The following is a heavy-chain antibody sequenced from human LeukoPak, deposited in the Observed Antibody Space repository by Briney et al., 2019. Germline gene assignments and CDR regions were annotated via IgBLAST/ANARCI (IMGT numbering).Heavy chain of an antibody. CDR2: MNPNSGNT. D-gene: IGHD3-3*01. Sequence: ASVKVSCKASGYTFTSYDINWVRQATGQGLEWMGSMNPNSGNTGYAQKFQGRVTITRNTSISTAYMELSSLRSEDTAVYYCASSTYYDFWSGHDAFDIWGQGTMVTVSS. V-gene: IGHV1-8*03. CDR1: GYTFTSYD. CDR3: ASSTYYDFWSGHDAFDI. J-gene: IGHJ3*02.